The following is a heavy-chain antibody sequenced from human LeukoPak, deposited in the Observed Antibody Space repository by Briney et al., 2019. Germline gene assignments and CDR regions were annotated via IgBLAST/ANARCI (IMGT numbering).Heavy chain of an antibody. D-gene: IGHD4-17*01. CDR1: GYTFTSYD. CDR3: ASHYGPSWYPNAFDI. V-gene: IGHV1-8*01. Sequence: GASVKVSCKASGYTFTSYDINWVRQATGQGLEWMGWMNPNSGNTGYAQKFQGRVTMTTDTSTSTAYMELRSLRSDDTAVYYCASHYGPSWYPNAFDIWGQGTMVTVSS. J-gene: IGHJ3*02. CDR2: MNPNSGNT.